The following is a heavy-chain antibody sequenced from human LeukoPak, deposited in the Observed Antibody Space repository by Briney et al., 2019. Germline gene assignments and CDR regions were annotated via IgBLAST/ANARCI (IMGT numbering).Heavy chain of an antibody. CDR2: MNPNSGNT. CDR3: ARFRGNIAAAGDY. D-gene: IGHD6-13*01. J-gene: IGHJ4*02. Sequence: ASVKVSCKASGYTFTSYDINWVRQATGQGLEWMGWMNPNSGNTGYAQKFQGGVTMTRNTSISTAYMELSSLRSEDTAVYYCARFRGNIAAAGDYWGQGTLVTVSS. V-gene: IGHV1-8*01. CDR1: GYTFTSYD.